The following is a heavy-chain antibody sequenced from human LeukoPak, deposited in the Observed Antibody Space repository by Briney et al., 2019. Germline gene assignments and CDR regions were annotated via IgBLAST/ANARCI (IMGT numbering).Heavy chain of an antibody. Sequence: ASVKVSCKASGYTFANYGISWMRQAPGQGLEWMGWISTYKGKTIYAQKLQGRVTMTTDTSTSTAYMELRSLRSDDTAVYYFARDVEGTTDFDYWGQGTLVTVSS. CDR3: ARDVEGTTDFDY. V-gene: IGHV1-18*01. D-gene: IGHD1-7*01. J-gene: IGHJ4*02. CDR1: GYTFANYG. CDR2: ISTYKGKT.